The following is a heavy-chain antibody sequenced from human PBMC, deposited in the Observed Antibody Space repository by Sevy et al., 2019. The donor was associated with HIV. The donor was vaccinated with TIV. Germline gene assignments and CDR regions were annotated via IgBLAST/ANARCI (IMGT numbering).Heavy chain of an antibody. J-gene: IGHJ4*02. CDR1: GFNFSDYA. CDR2: ITGTSGRT. CDR3: AKNRVVGSTNSFDS. V-gene: IGHV3-23*01. D-gene: IGHD1-26*01. Sequence: GGSLRLSCSASGFNFSDYAMAWVRQGPGTGLEWVSSITGTSGRTYYADSVKGRFTVSRDNTQGKLFLQMNSLRVEDMAKYYCAKNRVVGSTNSFDSWGQGDLVTVSS.